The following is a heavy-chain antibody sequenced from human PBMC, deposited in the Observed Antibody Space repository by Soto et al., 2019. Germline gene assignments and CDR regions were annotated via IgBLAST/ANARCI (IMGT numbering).Heavy chain of an antibody. CDR1: GFTFSNYG. D-gene: IGHD6-6*01. J-gene: IGHJ6*02. V-gene: IGHV3-33*01. CDR3: ARADEYSRNGMDV. CDR2: ILNDGSNR. Sequence: QVQLVESGGGVVQPGRSLRLSCAASGFTFSNYGMHWVRQAPGKGLEWVAVILNDGSNRYHADSVKDRFTISRDNSKNMLYLQMDRLRAEDTAVYYCARADEYSRNGMDVWGQGTKVTV.